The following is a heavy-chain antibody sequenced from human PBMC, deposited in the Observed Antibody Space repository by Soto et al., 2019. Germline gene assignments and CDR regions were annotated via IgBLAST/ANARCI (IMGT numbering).Heavy chain of an antibody. D-gene: IGHD3-10*01. CDR1: GGSFSGYY. Sequence: SETLSLTCAVYGGSFSGYYWSWIRQPPGEGLEWIGEINHSGSTNYNPSLKSRVTISVDTSKNQFSLKLSSVTAADTAVYYCARGRYYYGSGSYYRDWFDPWGQGTLVTVS. CDR3: ARGRYYYGSGSYYRDWFDP. V-gene: IGHV4-34*01. J-gene: IGHJ5*02. CDR2: INHSGST.